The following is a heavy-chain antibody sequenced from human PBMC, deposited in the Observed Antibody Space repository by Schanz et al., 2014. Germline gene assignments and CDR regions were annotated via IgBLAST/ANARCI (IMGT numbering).Heavy chain of an antibody. Sequence: DVQLLESGGGLVQPGESLRLSCAASGFTFTTYAMTWVRQAPGKGLEWVSNISPTGSSTYYADSVKGRFTISRDNSRKTLYLQMNSLRADDTAVYYCAKDLYNYGSFDSWGQGTLVTVSS. D-gene: IGHD3-16*01. CDR1: GFTFTTYA. CDR2: ISPTGSST. J-gene: IGHJ5*01. V-gene: IGHV3-23*01. CDR3: AKDLYNYGSFDS.